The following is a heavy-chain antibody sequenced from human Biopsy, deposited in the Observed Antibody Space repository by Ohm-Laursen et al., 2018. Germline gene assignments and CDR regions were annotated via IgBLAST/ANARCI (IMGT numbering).Heavy chain of an antibody. J-gene: IGHJ5*02. Sequence: SETLSLTCTVSGGSISSSTTYYWAWLHQPPGKGLEWIGSIYNTETTFYNPSLKSRVTISVDTSTNQFSLKVSSVTAADTALYFCARHPTGFWFDPWGQGILVTVSS. V-gene: IGHV4-39*01. CDR1: GGSISSSTTYY. CDR3: ARHPTGFWFDP. CDR2: IYNTETT.